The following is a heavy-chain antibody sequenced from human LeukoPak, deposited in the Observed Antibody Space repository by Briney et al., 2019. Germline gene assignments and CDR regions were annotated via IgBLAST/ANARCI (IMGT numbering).Heavy chain of an antibody. CDR1: GFTFKNYA. CDR2: IKQDGSAK. Sequence: GRSLRLSCAVSGFTFKNYAMHWVRQVPGRGLEWVANIKQDGSAKYYVDSVKGRFTISRDNAKNSLYLQMNSLRAEDTAVYYCARDPFDYWGQGTLVTVSS. CDR3: ARDPFDY. J-gene: IGHJ4*02. V-gene: IGHV3-7*01.